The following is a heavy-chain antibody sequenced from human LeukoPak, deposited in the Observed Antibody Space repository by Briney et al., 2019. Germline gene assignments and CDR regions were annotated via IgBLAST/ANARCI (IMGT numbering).Heavy chain of an antibody. CDR1: GYTFTSYD. CDR2: MNPNSGNT. D-gene: IGHD3-3*01. J-gene: IGHJ4*02. CDR3: ARGKVLGGNYDFWSGPWGH. Sequence: ASVKVSCKASGYTFTSYDINWVRQATGQGLEWMGWMNPNSGNTGYAQKLQGRVTITRNTSISTAYMELSSLRSEDTAVYYCARGKVLGGNYDFWSGPWGHWGQGTLVTVSS. V-gene: IGHV1-8*03.